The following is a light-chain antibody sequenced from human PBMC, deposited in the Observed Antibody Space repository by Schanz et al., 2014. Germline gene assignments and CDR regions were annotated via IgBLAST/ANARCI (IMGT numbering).Light chain of an antibody. J-gene: IGKJ2*01. CDR2: GAS. CDR3: QQYHNSPPDT. CDR1: QSVSTNF. V-gene: IGKV3-20*01. Sequence: ENVLTQSPGTLSLSPGERATLSCRATQSVSTNFLAWYQHKPGQAPRLLIYGASSRATGIPDRFSGSGSGTDFTLTISRLEPEDFAVYYCQQYHNSPPDTFGQGTKLEIK.